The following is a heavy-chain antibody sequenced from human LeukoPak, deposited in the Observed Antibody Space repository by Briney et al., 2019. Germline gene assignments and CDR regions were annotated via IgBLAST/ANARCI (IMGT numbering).Heavy chain of an antibody. Sequence: PSETLSLTCTVSGGSISSGSYYWSWIRQPAGKGLEWIGRIYTSGSTNYNPSLKSRVTISVDTSKTQFSLKLSSVTAADTAVYYCARGDYGDYHDYWGQGTLVTVSS. D-gene: IGHD4-17*01. V-gene: IGHV4-61*02. J-gene: IGHJ4*02. CDR3: ARGDYGDYHDY. CDR1: GGSISSGSYY. CDR2: IYTSGST.